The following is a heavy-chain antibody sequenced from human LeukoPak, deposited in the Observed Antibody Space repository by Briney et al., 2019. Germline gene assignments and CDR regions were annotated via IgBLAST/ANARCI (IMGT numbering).Heavy chain of an antibody. CDR1: GGSISSSNW. J-gene: IGHJ2*01. CDR2: IYHSGST. Sequence: PSGTLSLTCAVSGGSISSSNWWSWVRQPPGKGLEWIGEIYHSGSTNYNPSLKSRVTISVDTSKNQFSLKLSSVTAADTAVYYCARNKAYWYFDLWGRGTLVTVSS. V-gene: IGHV4-4*02. CDR3: ARNKAYWYFDL.